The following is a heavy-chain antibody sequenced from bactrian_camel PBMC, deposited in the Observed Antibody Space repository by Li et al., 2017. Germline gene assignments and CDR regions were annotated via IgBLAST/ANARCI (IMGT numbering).Heavy chain of an antibody. J-gene: IGHJ4*01. Sequence: HVQLVESGGGSVQAGGSLRLSCRVSGITFSNICVGWFRQGPGEKPEGVAAMYQGGAKTYYADSVKGRFTISRDNAKNTLYLQMNSLKPEDTAMYYCAARQYSSLDMNPSAYDYWGQGTQVTVS. CDR2: MYQGGAKT. CDR3: AARQYSSLDMNPSAYDY. CDR1: GITFSNIC. V-gene: IGHV3S54*01. D-gene: IGHD2*01.